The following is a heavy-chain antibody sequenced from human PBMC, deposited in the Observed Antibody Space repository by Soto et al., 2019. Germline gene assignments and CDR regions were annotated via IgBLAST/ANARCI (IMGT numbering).Heavy chain of an antibody. CDR2: ISSSGSTI. Sequence: GGSLRLSCAASGFTFSDYYMSWIRQAPGKGLEWVSYISSSGSTIYYADSVKGRFTISRDNAKNSLYLQMNSLRAEDTAVYYCARDGFDGYCSGVSFYSGYYYYYMVVWGKGITVTLSS. V-gene: IGHV3-11*01. D-gene: IGHD2-15*01. CDR3: ARDGFDGYCSGVSFYSGYYYYYMVV. J-gene: IGHJ6*03. CDR1: GFTFSDYY.